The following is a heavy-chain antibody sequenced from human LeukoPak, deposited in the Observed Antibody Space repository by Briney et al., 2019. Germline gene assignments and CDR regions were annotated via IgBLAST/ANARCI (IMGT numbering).Heavy chain of an antibody. D-gene: IGHD1-26*01. CDR1: GFTFSSYS. V-gene: IGHV3-48*01. J-gene: IGHJ4*02. CDR2: ISSSSSTI. Sequence: PGGSLRLSCAASGFTFSSYSMNWVRQAPGKGLEWVSYISSSSSTIYYADSVKGRFTISRDNAKNSLYLQMNSLRAEDTAVYYCARDESELLTLASDYFDYWGQGTLVTVSS. CDR3: ARDESELLTLASDYFDY.